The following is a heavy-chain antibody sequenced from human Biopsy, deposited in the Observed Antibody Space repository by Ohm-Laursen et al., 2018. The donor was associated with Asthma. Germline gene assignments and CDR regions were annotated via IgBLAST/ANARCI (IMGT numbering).Heavy chain of an antibody. D-gene: IGHD3-9*01. V-gene: IGHV1-3*01. Sequence: GASVKVSCKASGYTFIHFAIHWVRQAPGQRLEWMGWINAGDGNTKYSQKFQGRVTITRDTSASTAYMDLSSLRSEDTAVYYCARTYYDFLTGQVNDAFDMWGQGTMVTVSS. CDR1: GYTFIHFA. J-gene: IGHJ3*02. CDR2: INAGDGNT. CDR3: ARTYYDFLTGQVNDAFDM.